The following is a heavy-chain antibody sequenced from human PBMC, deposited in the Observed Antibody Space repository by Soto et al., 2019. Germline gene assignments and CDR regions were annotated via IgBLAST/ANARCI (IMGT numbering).Heavy chain of an antibody. CDR2: ISYDGSNK. CDR1: GFTFSSYA. V-gene: IGHV3-30-3*01. Sequence: GGSLRLSCAASGFTFSSYAMHWVRQAPGKGLEWVAVISYDGSNKYYADSVKGRFTISRDNSKNTLYLQMNSLRAEDTAVYYCASWMTTVATIYDGVDYWGQGTLVTVSS. D-gene: IGHD4-17*01. J-gene: IGHJ4*02. CDR3: ASWMTTVATIYDGVDY.